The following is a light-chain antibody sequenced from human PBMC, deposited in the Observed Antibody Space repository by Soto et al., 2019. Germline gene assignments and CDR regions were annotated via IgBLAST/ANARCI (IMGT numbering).Light chain of an antibody. CDR2: KTS. CDR1: QSISNW. CDR3: QQYNSLWT. J-gene: IGKJ1*01. Sequence: DIQMTQSPSTLSASVGDRVTITCRASQSISNWLAWYQQKPGKAPKLLIYKTSGLESGVPSRFSGSGSGTQFTLTISSLQPDDFATYYCQQYNSLWTFGQGTKVEIK. V-gene: IGKV1-5*03.